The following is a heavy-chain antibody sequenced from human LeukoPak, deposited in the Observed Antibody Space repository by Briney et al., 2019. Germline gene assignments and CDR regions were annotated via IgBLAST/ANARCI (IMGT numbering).Heavy chain of an antibody. Sequence: QPGGSLRRSCAASGFTFSSYAMNWVRQAPGKGLEWVSAMSYSGSSTYYADSVKGRFTISRDNSKNTLYLQMNSLRAEDTAVYYCAKDRSSSFSGFLEYWGQGTLVTVSS. J-gene: IGHJ4*02. CDR3: AKDRSSSFSGFLEY. CDR2: MSYSGSST. CDR1: GFTFSSYA. V-gene: IGHV3-23*01. D-gene: IGHD6-6*01.